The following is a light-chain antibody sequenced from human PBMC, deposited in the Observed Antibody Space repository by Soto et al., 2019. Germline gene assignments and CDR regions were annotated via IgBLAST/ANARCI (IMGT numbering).Light chain of an antibody. CDR3: QKYNSAPL. J-gene: IGKJ1*01. CDR2: AAS. V-gene: IGKV1-39*01. Sequence: DIQISQSPSSLSSSVVERFTITCRASQTIRDYLNWYQQNPGKAPNLLIYAASTLQSGVPSRFSGSGSGTDFTLTISSLQPEDVATYYCQKYNSAPLFGQGTKVDI. CDR1: QTIRDY.